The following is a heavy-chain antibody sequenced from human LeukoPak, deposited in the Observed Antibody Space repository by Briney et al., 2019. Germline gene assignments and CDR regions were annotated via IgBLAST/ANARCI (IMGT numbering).Heavy chain of an antibody. Sequence: SETLSLTCTVSGGSISSSSYYWGWLRQPPGKGLEWIGSIYYSGSTYYNPSLKSRVTISVDTSKNQFSLKLSSVTAADTAVYYCASQGKGAEHYWGQGTLVTVSS. V-gene: IGHV4-39*01. J-gene: IGHJ4*02. CDR3: ASQGKGAEHY. CDR2: IYYSGST. CDR1: GGSISSSSYY. D-gene: IGHD3-10*01.